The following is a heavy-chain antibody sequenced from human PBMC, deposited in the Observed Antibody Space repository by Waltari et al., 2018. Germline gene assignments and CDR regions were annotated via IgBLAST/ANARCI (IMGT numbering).Heavy chain of an antibody. CDR2: SRGKAQSYST. V-gene: IGHV3-72*01. J-gene: IGHJ6*02. Sequence: EVQLVESGGGLVQPGGSLRLSCVVSDFTLSDYYMDWVRQAPGKGLEWVGRSRGKAQSYSTEYAAFVKGRFSISRDESRNSLYLQMNSLKTEDTAIYYCTRGSIAVTGGANYHGMDVWGQGSTVTVSS. CDR3: TRGSIAVTGGANYHGMDV. D-gene: IGHD6-19*01. CDR1: DFTLSDYY.